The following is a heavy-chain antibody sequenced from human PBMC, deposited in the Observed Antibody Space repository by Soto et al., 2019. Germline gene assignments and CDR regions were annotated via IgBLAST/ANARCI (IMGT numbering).Heavy chain of an antibody. Sequence: ASVKVSCKASGYIFINYYIHWVRQAPGQGLEWIGIINPNGGSTNYAQKFRGRVTMARDTSTSTVYMDLSSLRSEDTAVYYCARGGDFMITFGGFVVHQVLLAYRGQGTLVTVSS. J-gene: IGHJ4*02. D-gene: IGHD3-16*02. CDR2: INPNGGST. V-gene: IGHV1-46*01. CDR3: ARGGDFMITFGGFVVHQVLLAY. CDR1: GYIFINYY.